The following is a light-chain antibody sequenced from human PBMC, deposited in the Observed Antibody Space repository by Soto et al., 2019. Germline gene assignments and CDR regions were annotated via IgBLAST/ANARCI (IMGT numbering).Light chain of an antibody. CDR2: STN. Sequence: QSVLTQPPSASGTPGQRVTISCSGSSSNIGTNTANWYQQLPGTAPRLLIYSTNQRPSRVPDRFSGSRSGTSASLAISGLQSDDEANYSCAAWDDTLNGWVFGGGTKLTVL. V-gene: IGLV1-44*01. CDR3: AAWDDTLNGWV. CDR1: SSNIGTNT. J-gene: IGLJ3*02.